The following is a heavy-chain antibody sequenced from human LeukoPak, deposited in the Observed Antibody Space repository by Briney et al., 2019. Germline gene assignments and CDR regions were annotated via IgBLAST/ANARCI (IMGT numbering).Heavy chain of an antibody. V-gene: IGHV4-30-2*01. CDR2: IYHSGST. CDR3: ARAFGRGWLNY. CDR1: GGSISSGGYS. D-gene: IGHD5-24*01. J-gene: IGHJ4*02. Sequence: SETLSLTCAVSGGSISSGGYSWSWIRQPPGKGLEWIGYIYHSGSTNYNPSLKSRVTISVDTSKNQFSLKLSSVTAADTAVYYCARAFGRGWLNYWGQGTLVTVSS.